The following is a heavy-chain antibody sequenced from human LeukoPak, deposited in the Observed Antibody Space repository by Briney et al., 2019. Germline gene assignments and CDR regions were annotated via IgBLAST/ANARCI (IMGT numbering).Heavy chain of an antibody. CDR1: GFTFSSYW. J-gene: IGHJ6*03. D-gene: IGHD6-25*01. V-gene: IGHV3-74*01. CDR2: INSDGSST. CDR3: ARGAAFYYYYYMDV. Sequence: AGGSLRLSCAASGFTFSSYWMHWVRHAPGKGLVCVSRINSDGSSTSYADSVKGRFTISRDNAKNTLYLQMNSLRAEDTAVYYCARGAAFYYYYYMDVWGKGTPVTVS.